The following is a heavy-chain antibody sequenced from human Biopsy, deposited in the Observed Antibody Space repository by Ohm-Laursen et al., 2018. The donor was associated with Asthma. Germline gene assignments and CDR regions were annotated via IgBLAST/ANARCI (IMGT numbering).Heavy chain of an antibody. CDR3: ARGQKSPGDRWFDP. CDR2: INAGNGNT. Sequence: EASVKVSCKASGYTFINYAIHWVRQAPGQRLEWMGWINAGNGNTKYSQKFQGRVTITRDTSASTAYMDLSSLRSEDTALYYCARGQKSPGDRWFDPWGQGTLVTVSS. CDR1: GYTFINYA. J-gene: IGHJ5*02. V-gene: IGHV1-3*01. D-gene: IGHD7-27*01.